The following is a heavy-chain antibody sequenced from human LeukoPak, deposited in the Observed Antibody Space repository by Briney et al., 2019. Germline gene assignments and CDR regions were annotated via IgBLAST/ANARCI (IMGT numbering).Heavy chain of an antibody. D-gene: IGHD6-19*01. Sequence: GGSLRLSCAASGFTFSSYAMSWVRQAPGNGLEWVSAISGSGGSTYYADSVKGRFTISRDNSKNTLYLQMNSPRAEDTAVYYCAKDGEQWLVLDYFDYWGQGTLVTVSS. CDR1: GFTFSSYA. V-gene: IGHV3-23*01. CDR2: ISGSGGST. CDR3: AKDGEQWLVLDYFDY. J-gene: IGHJ4*02.